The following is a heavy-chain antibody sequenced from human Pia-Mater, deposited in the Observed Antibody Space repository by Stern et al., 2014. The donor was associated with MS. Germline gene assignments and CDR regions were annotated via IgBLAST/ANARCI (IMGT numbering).Heavy chain of an antibody. D-gene: IGHD2-21*01. CDR3: SSRGAGEFGVSPTGS. Sequence: QVQLVQSGSEWKKPGASVKVSCKASGYDFRRYAMNWVRQAPGQGLEWMGWITSATGKHLYAPGFEGRFVFSLDTSVRTAYLQIVSLRTEDTAIYYCSSRGAGEFGVSPTGSWGQGTLVTVSS. J-gene: IGHJ5*02. V-gene: IGHV7-4-1*01. CDR1: GYDFRRYA. CDR2: ITSATGKH.